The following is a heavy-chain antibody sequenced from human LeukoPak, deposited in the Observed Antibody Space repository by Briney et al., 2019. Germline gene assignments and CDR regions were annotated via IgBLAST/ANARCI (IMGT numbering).Heavy chain of an antibody. CDR2: ISYDGSNK. D-gene: IGHD3-10*01. V-gene: IGHV3-30-3*01. CDR1: GFTFSSYA. J-gene: IGHJ4*02. CDR3: AKGMVRGVIIGSLNY. Sequence: GGSLRLPCAASGFTFSSYAMHWVRQAPGKGLEWVAVISYDGSNKYYADSVKGRFTISRDNSKNTLYLQMNSLRAEDTAVYYCAKGMVRGVIIGSLNYWGQGTLVTVSS.